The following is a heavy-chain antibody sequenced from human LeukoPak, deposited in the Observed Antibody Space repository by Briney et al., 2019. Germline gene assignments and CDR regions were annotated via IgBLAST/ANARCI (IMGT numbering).Heavy chain of an antibody. D-gene: IGHD3-22*01. V-gene: IGHV3-21*04. J-gene: IGHJ4*02. CDR1: GFTFSSYS. CDR2: ISSSSSYI. Sequence: GGSLRLSCAASGFTFSSYSMNWVRQAPGKGLEWVSSISSSSSYIYYADSVKGRFTISRDNAQKSVYLQMNSLRAEDTAVYFCVGDSNGYFYGHDYWGQGTLVTVSS. CDR3: VGDSNGYFYGHDY.